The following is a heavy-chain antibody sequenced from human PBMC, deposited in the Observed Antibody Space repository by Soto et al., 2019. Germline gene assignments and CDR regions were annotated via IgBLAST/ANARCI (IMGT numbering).Heavy chain of an antibody. CDR1: GYTFTSYG. V-gene: IGHV1-18*01. CDR2: ISAYNGNT. J-gene: IGHJ3*02. D-gene: IGHD3-10*01. CDR3: ARDGKYYYGSGGRSNTFDI. Sequence: QVQLVQSGAEVKKPGASVKVSCKASGYTFTSYGISWVRQAPGQGLEWMGWISAYNGNTNYAQKLQGRVTMTTDASMSTAYIELSSPRSDNTAVYYCARDGKYYYGSGGRSNTFDIWGQGTIVTVSS.